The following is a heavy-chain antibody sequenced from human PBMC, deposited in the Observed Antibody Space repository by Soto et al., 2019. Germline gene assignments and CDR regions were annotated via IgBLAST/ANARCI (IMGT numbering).Heavy chain of an antibody. CDR3: VTGQYFDF. Sequence: PGGSLRLSCSASGFIFSTHTIHWVRQAPGKGLEWVGRIKSIYNGGTIEYAAPVKGRFIITRDDSRATVFLQMNSLKTEDTAVYYCVTGQYFDFWGQGTQVTVSS. CDR1: GFIFSTHT. CDR2: IKSIYNGGTI. V-gene: IGHV3-15*01. J-gene: IGHJ4*02.